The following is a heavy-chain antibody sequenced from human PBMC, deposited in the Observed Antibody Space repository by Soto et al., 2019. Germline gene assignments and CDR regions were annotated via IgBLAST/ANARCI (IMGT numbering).Heavy chain of an antibody. CDR1: GYTFTNYD. V-gene: IGHV1-8*01. CDR2: MNPNTGNL. D-gene: IGHD3-22*01. Sequence: QVELVQSGAEVKKPGASVKVSCTASGYTFTNYDINWVRQADGQGLEWMGWMNPNTGNLGYAQKFRGRATVTKKSSISEAYMELGSLRPDDTAVYYCAGRGYDHDSNSYYQDYWGQGTLVTVSS. J-gene: IGHJ4*02. CDR3: AGRGYDHDSNSYYQDY.